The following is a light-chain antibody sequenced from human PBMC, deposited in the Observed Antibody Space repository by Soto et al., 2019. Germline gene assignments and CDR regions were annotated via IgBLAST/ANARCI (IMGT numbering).Light chain of an antibody. Sequence: QSPLTQPASGSGSPGQSITISCTGTSSDVGGYNYVSWYQQHPGKAPKLMIYDVSNRPSGVSNRFSGSKSGNTASLTISGLQAEDEADYYCSSYTSSSTYVVFGGGTKLTVL. CDR2: DVS. CDR3: SSYTSSSTYVV. J-gene: IGLJ2*01. CDR1: SSDVGGYNY. V-gene: IGLV2-14*01.